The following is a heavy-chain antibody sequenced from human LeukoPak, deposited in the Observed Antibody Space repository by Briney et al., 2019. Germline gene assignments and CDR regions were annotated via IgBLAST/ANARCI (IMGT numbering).Heavy chain of an antibody. J-gene: IGHJ3*02. CDR1: GFSLSTSGVG. Sequence: SGPTLVNPTQTLTLTCTFSGFSLSTSGVGVGWIRQPPGKALEWLALIYWDDDKRYSPSLKSRLTITKDTSKNQVVLTMTNMDPVDTATYYCAHSVNYYDSSGYYIGAFDIWGQGTMVTVSS. D-gene: IGHD3-22*01. CDR3: AHSVNYYDSSGYYIGAFDI. V-gene: IGHV2-5*02. CDR2: IYWDDDK.